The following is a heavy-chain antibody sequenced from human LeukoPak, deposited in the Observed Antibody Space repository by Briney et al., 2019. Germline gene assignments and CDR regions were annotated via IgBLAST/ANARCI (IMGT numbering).Heavy chain of an antibody. CDR2: INPSGGST. Sequence: GASVKVSCKASGYTFTSYYIHWVRQAPGQGLEWMGLINPSGGSTTYAQKFQGRVAMTRDTSTSRVYMELSRLRSDDTAVYYCARVGDIYPLLFLDEETLDYWGQGTLVTVSS. J-gene: IGHJ4*02. CDR3: ARVGDIYPLLFLDEETLDY. V-gene: IGHV1-46*01. CDR1: GYTFTSYY. D-gene: IGHD2-21*01.